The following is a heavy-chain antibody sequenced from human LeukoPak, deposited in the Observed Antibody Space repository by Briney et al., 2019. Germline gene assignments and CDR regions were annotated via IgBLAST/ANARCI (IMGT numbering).Heavy chain of an antibody. CDR1: GASISSSTDY. D-gene: IGHD2-21*01. J-gene: IGHJ6*03. CDR2: IYYSGST. CDR3: AKVIPPYYYYYMDV. Sequence: SETLSLTCTVSGASISSSTDYWGWIRQPPGKGLEWIANIYYSGSTYYNPSLKSRVTISVDTSKNQFSLKLSSVTAADTAVYYCAKVIPPYYYYYMDVWGKGTTVTVSS. V-gene: IGHV4-39*01.